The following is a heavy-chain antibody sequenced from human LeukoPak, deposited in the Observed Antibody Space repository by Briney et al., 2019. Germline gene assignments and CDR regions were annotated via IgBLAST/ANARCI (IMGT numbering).Heavy chain of an antibody. CDR2: IKQDGSKK. J-gene: IGHJ4*02. CDR3: AKHPPYSSGWYYFDY. CDR1: GFPFSSYW. V-gene: IGHV3-7*03. D-gene: IGHD6-19*01. Sequence: GSLRLSCVASGFPFSSYWMTWVRQAPGKGLEWVANIKQDGSKKSYVDSVKGRFTISRDNAKNSLYLQMNSLRAEDTAVYYCAKHPPYSSGWYYFDYWGQGTLVTVSS.